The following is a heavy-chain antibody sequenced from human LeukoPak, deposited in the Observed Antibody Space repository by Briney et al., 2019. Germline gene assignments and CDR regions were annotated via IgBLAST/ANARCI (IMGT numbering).Heavy chain of an antibody. V-gene: IGHV3-30*02. CDR3: AKGPDYYGSGSYLWYMDV. CDR2: IRYDGNNK. CDR1: GFNFNNYG. D-gene: IGHD3-10*01. J-gene: IGHJ6*03. Sequence: GGSLRLSCAASGFNFNNYGMHWVRQAPGKGLEWVAFIRYDGNNKYYADSVKGRFTVSRDNSKNTMYLQMNSLRAEDTAVYYWAKGPDYYGSGSYLWYMDVWGKGTTVIISS.